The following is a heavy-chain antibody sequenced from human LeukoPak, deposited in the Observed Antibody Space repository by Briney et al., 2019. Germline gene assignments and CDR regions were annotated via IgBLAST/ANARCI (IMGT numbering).Heavy chain of an antibody. CDR1: GGSISSGSYY. Sequence: SETLSLTCTVSGGSISSGSYYWSWIRQPAGKGLEWIGRIYTSGSTNYNPSLKSRVTMSVDTSKNQFSLKLSSVTAADTAVYYCARDAVGSGYQRGYYYYYYMDVWGKGTTVTISS. CDR2: IYTSGST. V-gene: IGHV4-61*02. J-gene: IGHJ6*03. D-gene: IGHD3-22*01. CDR3: ARDAVGSGYQRGYYYYYYMDV.